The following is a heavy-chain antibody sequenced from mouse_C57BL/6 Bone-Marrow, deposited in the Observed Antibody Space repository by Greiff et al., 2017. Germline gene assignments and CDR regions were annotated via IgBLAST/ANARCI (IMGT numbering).Heavy chain of an antibody. Sequence: QVQLQQPGAELVRPGSSVKLSCKASGYTFTSYWMHWVKQRPIQGLEWIGNIDPSDSDTHYNQKFKDKATLTVDKSSSTAYMQLSSLTSEDSAVYYCARRAYYYGSSYDYWGQGTTLTVSS. CDR1: GYTFTSYW. J-gene: IGHJ2*01. D-gene: IGHD1-1*01. CDR3: ARRAYYYGSSYDY. V-gene: IGHV1-52*01. CDR2: IDPSDSDT.